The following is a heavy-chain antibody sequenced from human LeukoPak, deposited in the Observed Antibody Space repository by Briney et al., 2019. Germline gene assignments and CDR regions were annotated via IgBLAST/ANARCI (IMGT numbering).Heavy chain of an antibody. CDR3: ARTLVVDYGDSNFYY. Sequence: GSSGKVSCKASGDTFTGYYMHWVRQAPGQGLEWMGRINPNSGGTNYAQKFQGRVTMTRDTSISTAYMELSSLRSEDTAVYYCARTLVVDYGDSNFYYWAQGTLVTVSS. J-gene: IGHJ4*02. D-gene: IGHD4-17*01. CDR1: GDTFTGYY. CDR2: INPNSGGT. V-gene: IGHV1-2*06.